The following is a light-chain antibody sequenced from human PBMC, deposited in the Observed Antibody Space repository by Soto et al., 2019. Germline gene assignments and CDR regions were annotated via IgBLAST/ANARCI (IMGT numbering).Light chain of an antibody. CDR3: MQALQTPPT. Sequence: DIVMTQSPLSLPVTPGEPASISCRSSQSLLHSNGYNYLDWYLQKTGQSPQLLIYLGSNRASGVPDRFSGSGSGKDFTLKISSVEAEDVGVYYCMQALQTPPTCGQGTKVEIK. V-gene: IGKV2-28*01. CDR2: LGS. CDR1: QSLLHSNGYNY. J-gene: IGKJ1*01.